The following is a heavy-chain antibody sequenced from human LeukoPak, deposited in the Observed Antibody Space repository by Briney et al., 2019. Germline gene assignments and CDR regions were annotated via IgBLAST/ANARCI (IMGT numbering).Heavy chain of an antibody. Sequence: PSETLSLTCAVYGGSFSGYYWSWIRQPPGKGLEWIGRINTSGNSNYNPSLRSRVTMSVDTSKNQFSLKLSSVTAADTAVYYCARGGWFDPWGQGTLVTVSS. V-gene: IGHV4-34*01. CDR3: ARGGWFDP. CDR1: GGSFSGYY. CDR2: INTSGNS. J-gene: IGHJ5*02.